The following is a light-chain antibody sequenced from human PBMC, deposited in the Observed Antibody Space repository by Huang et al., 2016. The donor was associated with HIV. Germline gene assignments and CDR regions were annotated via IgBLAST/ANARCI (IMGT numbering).Light chain of an antibody. CDR2: ETS. CDR1: QNVRNN. CDR3: QQYDNWPPGLT. V-gene: IGKV3D-15*01. J-gene: IGKJ4*01. Sequence: EIMMTQSPATLSVSPGGRATLSCRASQNVRNNLAWYQQKTGQTPRRLIYETSTRAAGIPARFSGSGSGTEFTLTISGLQSEDFAIYYCQQYDNWPPGLTFGGGTKVEI.